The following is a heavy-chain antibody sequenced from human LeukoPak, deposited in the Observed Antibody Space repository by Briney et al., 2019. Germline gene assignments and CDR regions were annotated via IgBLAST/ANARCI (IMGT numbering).Heavy chain of an antibody. CDR1: GFTFSSYS. Sequence: PGGSLRLSCAASGFTFSSYSMSWVRQAAGKGLEWDSYISSSSSTIYYADSVKGRFTISRDNAKNSLYLQMNSLRAEDTAVYYCARDGAMGYCSGGSCYTFDYWGQGTLVTVSS. CDR3: ARDGAMGYCSGGSCYTFDY. D-gene: IGHD2-15*01. V-gene: IGHV3-48*01. CDR2: ISSSSSTI. J-gene: IGHJ4*02.